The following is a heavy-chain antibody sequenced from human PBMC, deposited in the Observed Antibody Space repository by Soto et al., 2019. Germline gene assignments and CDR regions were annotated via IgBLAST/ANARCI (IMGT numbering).Heavy chain of an antibody. CDR2: INNDGSTT. CDR3: ARDVNGGNDY. V-gene: IGHV3-74*01. J-gene: IGHJ4*02. D-gene: IGHD3-16*01. CDR1: GFTFSSHW. Sequence: GGSLRLSCAASGFTFSSHWMHWVRQAPGKGLVWVSRINNDGSTTNYADSVKGRFTISRDNAKNTLYLQMNSLRAEDTAIYYCARDVNGGNDYWGQGTLVTVSS.